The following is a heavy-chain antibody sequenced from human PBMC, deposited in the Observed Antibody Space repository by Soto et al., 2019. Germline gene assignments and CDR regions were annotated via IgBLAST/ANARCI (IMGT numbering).Heavy chain of an antibody. Sequence: SETLSLTCTVSGGSISSYYWSWIRQPPGKGLEWIGYIYYSGSTNYNPSLKSRVTISVDTSKNQFSLKLSSVTAADTAVYYCARVRVTMVRGVIIDGGDFDYWGQGTLVTVSS. CDR2: IYYSGST. J-gene: IGHJ4*02. CDR3: ARVRVTMVRGVIIDGGDFDY. D-gene: IGHD3-10*01. V-gene: IGHV4-59*01. CDR1: GGSISSYY.